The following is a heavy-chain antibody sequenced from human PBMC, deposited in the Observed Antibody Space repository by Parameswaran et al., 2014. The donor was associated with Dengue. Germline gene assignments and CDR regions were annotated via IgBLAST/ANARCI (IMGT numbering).Heavy chain of an antibody. D-gene: IGHD2-2*01. CDR2: VIPVFGTP. Sequence: SWVRQAPGQGLEWLGGVIPVFGTPNYAQKFHGRVTVTTDEASGTAFLELSSLRSEDTAIYYCARSSWGPTSTSYWFDPWGQGTLVTVSS. V-gene: IGHV1-69*05. J-gene: IGHJ5*02. CDR3: ARSSWGPTSTSYWFDP.